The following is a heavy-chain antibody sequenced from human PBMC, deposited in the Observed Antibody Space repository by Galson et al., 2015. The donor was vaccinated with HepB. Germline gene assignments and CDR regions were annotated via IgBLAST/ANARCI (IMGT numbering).Heavy chain of an antibody. CDR1: GFTFSIYA. V-gene: IGHV3-23*01. J-gene: IGHJ4*02. Sequence: SLRLSCAASGFTFSIYAMSWVRQAPEKGLEWVSKITANSDTTNYADSVKGRFTIFRDNSKNTVYLQMSSLRAEDTALYYCATGQQLGLRGQGTLVTVSS. CDR2: ITANSDTT. CDR3: ATGQQLGL. D-gene: IGHD6-13*01.